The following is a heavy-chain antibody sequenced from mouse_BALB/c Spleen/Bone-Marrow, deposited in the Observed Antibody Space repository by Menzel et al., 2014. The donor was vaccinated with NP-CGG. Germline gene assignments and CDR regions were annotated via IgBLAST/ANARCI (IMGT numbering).Heavy chain of an antibody. V-gene: IGHV1S127*01. J-gene: IGHJ2*01. D-gene: IGHD2-3*01. CDR1: GYTFTSYW. CDR2: IDPSDSYT. CDR3: SREDGNHYFDY. Sequence: VQLQQSGAELVKPGASVKMSCKASGYTFTSYWMHWVKQRPGHGLEWIGLIDPSDSYTSYNQNFKGKATLTVDTSSNTAYMQLSSLTSEDSAVYYCSREDGNHYFDYGGQGTTLAVSS.